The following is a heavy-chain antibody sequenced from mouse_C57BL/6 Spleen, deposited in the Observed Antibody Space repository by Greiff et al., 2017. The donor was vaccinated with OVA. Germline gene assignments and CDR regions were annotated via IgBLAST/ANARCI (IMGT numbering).Heavy chain of an antibody. CDR3: ARFFFAMDY. CDR2: INPNTGGT. CDR1: GYTFTDYY. J-gene: IGHJ4*01. V-gene: IGHV1-26*01. Sequence: VQLQQSGPELVKPGASVKISCKASGYTFTDYYMNWVKQSHGKSLEWIGDINPNTGGTSYNQKFKGKPTLTVDKSSSTAYMELRSLTSEDAAVYYCARFFFAMDYWGQGTSVTVSS.